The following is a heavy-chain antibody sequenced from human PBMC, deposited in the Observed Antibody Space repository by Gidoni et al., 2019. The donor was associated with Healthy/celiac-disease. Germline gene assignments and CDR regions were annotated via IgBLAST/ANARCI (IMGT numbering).Heavy chain of an antibody. CDR3: AKEMNPYVDSSFFSAFDI. Sequence: APGKGLEWVSAISGSGGSTYYADSVKSRFTISRDNSKNTLYLQMNSLRAEDTAVYYCAKEMNPYVDSSFFSAFDIWGQGTMVTVSS. J-gene: IGHJ3*02. CDR2: ISGSGGST. V-gene: IGHV3-23*01. D-gene: IGHD3-22*01.